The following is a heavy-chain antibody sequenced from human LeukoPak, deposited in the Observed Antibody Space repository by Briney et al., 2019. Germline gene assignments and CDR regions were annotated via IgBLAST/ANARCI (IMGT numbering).Heavy chain of an antibody. D-gene: IGHD5-18*01. CDR2: ISYDGSNK. J-gene: IGHJ3*02. V-gene: IGHV3-30*04. CDR3: ARSRAEYSYGPHADAFDI. CDR1: GFTFSSYA. Sequence: GGSLRLSCAASGFTFSSYAMHWVRQAPGKGLEWVAVISYDGSNKYYADSVKGRFTISRDNSKNTLYLQMNSLRAEDTAVYYCARSRAEYSYGPHADAFDIWGQGTMVTVSS.